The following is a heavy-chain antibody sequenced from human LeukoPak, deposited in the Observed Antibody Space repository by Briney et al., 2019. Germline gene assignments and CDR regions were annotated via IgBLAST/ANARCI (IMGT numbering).Heavy chain of an antibody. CDR3: ARGGPAPHRITLIVVASSTDAFDI. CDR2: ISAYNGDT. D-gene: IGHD3-22*01. Sequence: GASVKVSCKASGYTFTSYGISWVRQAPGQGLEWMGWISAYNGDTNYAQKLQGGVTMTTDTSTSTAYMELRSLRSDDTAVYYCARGGPAPHRITLIVVASSTDAFDIWGQGTMVTVSS. CDR1: GYTFTSYG. V-gene: IGHV1-18*04. J-gene: IGHJ3*02.